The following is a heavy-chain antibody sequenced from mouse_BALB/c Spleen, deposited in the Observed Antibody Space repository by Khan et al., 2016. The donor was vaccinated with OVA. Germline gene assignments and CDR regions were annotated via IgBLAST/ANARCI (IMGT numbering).Heavy chain of an antibody. V-gene: IGHV3-2*02. J-gene: IGHJ2*01. Sequence: EVQLQESGPGLVKPSQSLSLTCTVTGYSITSDYAWNWIRQFPGNKLEWMGYISYSGSTSYNPSLKSRISITRDTSKNQFFLQLNSVTTEDTATYYCARRDSYYFDYCGQGTTLTVSS. CDR1: GYSITSDYA. CDR2: ISYSGST. CDR3: ARRDSYYFDY.